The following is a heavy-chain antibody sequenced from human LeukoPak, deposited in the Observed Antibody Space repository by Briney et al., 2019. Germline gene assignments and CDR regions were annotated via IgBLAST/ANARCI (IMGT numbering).Heavy chain of an antibody. V-gene: IGHV3-48*02. D-gene: IGHD2-15*01. CDR3: ARDDSWAFDI. CDR2: IXSGSGSSI. CDR1: GFTFSXXX. J-gene: IGHJ3*02. Sequence: GGSLRLSCTASGFTFSXXXXXXXRQXXXXXXXXVSYIXSGSGSSIYXXXSXXXRFSIXRDNAKNSLYLQMNSLRDEDTAVYHCARDDSWAFDIWGQGAMVTVSS.